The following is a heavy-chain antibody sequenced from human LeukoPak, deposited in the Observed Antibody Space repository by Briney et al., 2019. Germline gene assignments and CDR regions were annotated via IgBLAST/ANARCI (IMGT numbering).Heavy chain of an antibody. CDR2: ISTSSSTI. D-gene: IGHD2/OR15-2a*01. V-gene: IGHV3-48*04. Sequence: PGGSLRLSCAASGFSFSSYSMNWVRHAPGKGLEWGSYISTSSSTIYYADSVRGRFTIYRHIAKHSLYLQMNTLRVEDTADYFCARVSAIGDFDWWGQGTLVTVSS. CDR1: GFSFSSYS. CDR3: ARVSAIGDFDW. J-gene: IGHJ4*02.